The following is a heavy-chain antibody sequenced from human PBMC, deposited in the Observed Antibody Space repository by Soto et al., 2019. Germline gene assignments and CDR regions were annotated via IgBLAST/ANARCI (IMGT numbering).Heavy chain of an antibody. Sequence: VQLVESGGGLVKPGGSLRLSCAASGFTFSSYSMNWVRQAPGKGLEWVSSISSSSSYIYYADSVKGRFTISRDNAKNSLYLQMNSLRAEDTAVYYCARDPSNQNYYDSSGYYPHFDYWGQGTLVTVSS. D-gene: IGHD3-22*01. CDR3: ARDPSNQNYYDSSGYYPHFDY. CDR2: ISSSSSYI. CDR1: GFTFSSYS. J-gene: IGHJ4*02. V-gene: IGHV3-21*01.